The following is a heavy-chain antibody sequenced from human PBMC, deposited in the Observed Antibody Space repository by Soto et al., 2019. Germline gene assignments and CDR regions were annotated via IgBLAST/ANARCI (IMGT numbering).Heavy chain of an antibody. J-gene: IGHJ4*02. CDR2: IIPIFGTA. D-gene: IGHD2-8*02. Sequence: QVQLVQSGAEVKKPGSSVKVSCKASGGTFSNYAISWVREAPGEGLEWMGGIIPIFGTANYAQKFQGRVTIPADDSTSTAYMELSSLGSDDTAVYYCASPTGKLDYWGQGTRVTVSS. CDR3: ASPTGKLDY. CDR1: GGTFSNYA. V-gene: IGHV1-69*01.